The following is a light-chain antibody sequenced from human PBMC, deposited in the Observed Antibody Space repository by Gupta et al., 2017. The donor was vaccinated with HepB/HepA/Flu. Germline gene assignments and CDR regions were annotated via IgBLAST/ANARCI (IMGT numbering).Light chain of an antibody. CDR1: QSVNDY. CDR3: QQYGSSPVT. J-gene: IGKJ5*01. CDR2: GAS. Sequence: VLTQSPDTLSLSPGERATLSCRASQSVNDYLAWYQQKPGQAHRLLIYGASSRATGIPDRFSGSGSGTDFTLTISRLEPEDFAVYYCQQYGSSPVTFGQGTRLEI. V-gene: IGKV3-20*01.